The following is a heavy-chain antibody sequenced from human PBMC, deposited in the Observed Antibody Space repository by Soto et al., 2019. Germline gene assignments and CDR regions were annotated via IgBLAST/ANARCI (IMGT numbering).Heavy chain of an antibody. D-gene: IGHD3-16*01. V-gene: IGHV4-59*01. CDR1: GASLHTSY. J-gene: IGHJ6*02. CDR2: VYYAGAT. Sequence: SETLSPTCTVSGASLHTSYWGWIRQPPGTGPEWIGYVYYAGATNYNPSLESRVTISPDTSRNQFSLNLRSVTAADTAVYYCARVMGDWGTYYYYYGMDVWGQGTTVTVSS. CDR3: ARVMGDWGTYYYYYGMDV.